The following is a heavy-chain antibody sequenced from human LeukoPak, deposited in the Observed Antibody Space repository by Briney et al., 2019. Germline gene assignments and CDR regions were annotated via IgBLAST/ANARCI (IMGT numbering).Heavy chain of an antibody. Sequence: ASVKVSCKASGYTFTSYGISWVRQAPGQGLEWMGRISAYNGNTNYAQKLQGRATMTTDTSTSTAYMELRSLRSDGTAVYYCARDVFWSGYYPYYYYYYMDVWGKGTTVTVSS. CDR1: GYTFTSYG. J-gene: IGHJ6*03. V-gene: IGHV1-18*01. CDR2: ISAYNGNT. CDR3: ARDVFWSGYYPYYYYYYMDV. D-gene: IGHD3-3*01.